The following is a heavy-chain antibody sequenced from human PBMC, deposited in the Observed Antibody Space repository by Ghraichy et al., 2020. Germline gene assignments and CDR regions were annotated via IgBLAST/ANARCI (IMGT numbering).Heavy chain of an antibody. CDR2: ISSSSSTI. J-gene: IGHJ6*02. Sequence: GESLNISCAASGFTFSSYSMNWVRQAPGKGLEWVSYISSSSSTIYYADSVKGRFTISRDNAKNSLYLQMNSLRDEDTAVYYCARDIQTESQSGYELGSEENYYYYYGMDVWGQGTTVTVSS. V-gene: IGHV3-48*02. D-gene: IGHD5-12*01. CDR3: ARDIQTESQSGYELGSEENYYYYYGMDV. CDR1: GFTFSSYS.